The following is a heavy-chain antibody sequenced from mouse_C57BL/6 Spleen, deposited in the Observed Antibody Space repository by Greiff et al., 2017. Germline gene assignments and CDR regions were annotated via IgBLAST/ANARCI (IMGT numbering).Heavy chain of an antibody. CDR3: ARGGYEDVYFDY. J-gene: IGHJ2*01. CDR1: GYTFTSYW. Sequence: QVQLQQPGAELVRPGSSVKLSCKASGYTFTSYWMHWVKQRPGQGLEWIGDIYPGSGSTNYNEKFKSKATLTVDTSSSTAYMQLSSLTSEDSAVYYCARGGYEDVYFDYWGQGTTLTVSS. D-gene: IGHD2-2*01. V-gene: IGHV1-55*01. CDR2: IYPGSGST.